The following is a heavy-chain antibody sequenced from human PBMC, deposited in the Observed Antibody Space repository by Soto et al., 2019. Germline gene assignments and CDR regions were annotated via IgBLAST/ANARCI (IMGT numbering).Heavy chain of an antibody. CDR3: ARGYYYGSGSYYNDLYYYYGMDV. V-gene: IGHV4-34*01. D-gene: IGHD3-10*01. CDR2: INHSGST. CDR1: GWSFSGYY. J-gene: IGHJ6*02. Sequence: PXETLSLTCAVYGWSFSGYYRSWIRQPPGKGLEWIGEINHSGSTNYNPSLKSRVTISVDTSKNQFSLKLSSVTAADTAVYYCARGYYYGSGSYYNDLYYYYGMDVWGQGTTVTVSS.